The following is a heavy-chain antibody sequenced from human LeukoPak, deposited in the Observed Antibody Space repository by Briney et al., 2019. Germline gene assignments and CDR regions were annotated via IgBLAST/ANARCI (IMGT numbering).Heavy chain of an antibody. V-gene: IGHV3-21*01. CDR3: ARVYKAGTRYYYYGMDV. J-gene: IGHJ6*02. Sequence: PGGSLRLSCAASGLTFSSYSMNWVRQAPGKGLEWVSSISPSTSDIYYADSVKGRFTISRDNAKNSLYLQMNSLRAEDTAVYHCARVYKAGTRYYYYGMDVWGLGTTVTVSS. CDR1: GLTFSSYS. CDR2: ISPSTSDI. D-gene: IGHD1-1*01.